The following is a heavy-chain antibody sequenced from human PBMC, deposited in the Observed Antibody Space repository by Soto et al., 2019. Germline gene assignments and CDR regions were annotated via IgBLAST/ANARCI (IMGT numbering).Heavy chain of an antibody. V-gene: IGHV3-21*01. J-gene: IGHJ4*02. CDR3: ARDSGATIFGVVHPFDY. CDR2: ISSSSSYI. CDR1: GFTFSSYS. D-gene: IGHD3-3*01. Sequence: SLRLSCAASGFTFSSYSMNWVRQAPGKGLEWVSSISSSSSYIYYADSVKGRFTISRDNAKNSLYLQMNSLRAEDTAVYYCARDSGATIFGVVHPFDYRGQGTLVTVSS.